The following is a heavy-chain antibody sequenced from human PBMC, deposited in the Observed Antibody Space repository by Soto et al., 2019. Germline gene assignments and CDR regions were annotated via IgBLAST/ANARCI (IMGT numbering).Heavy chain of an antibody. CDR2: IKQEGSEK. CDR1: GFTFSNYW. D-gene: IGHD2-15*01. Sequence: DVQLVESGGGLVQPGGSLRLSCAASGFTFSNYWMSWVRQAPGKGLEWVANIKQEGSEKYYVDSVKGRFTVSRDAAENSLYLQMNNLRAEDTAVYYCARYGGSDGRCYDCWGQGTLVTVTS. V-gene: IGHV3-7*01. CDR3: ARYGGSDGRCYDC. J-gene: IGHJ4*02.